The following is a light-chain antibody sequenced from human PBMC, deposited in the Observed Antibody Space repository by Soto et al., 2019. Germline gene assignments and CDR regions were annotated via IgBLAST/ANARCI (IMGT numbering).Light chain of an antibody. CDR1: QSVSNN. CDR2: GAS. Sequence: EIVLTQSQGTLSLSPPQRANLXCMASQSVSNNYLAWYQQKPGQAPRLLIYGASNRATGIPDRFSGSGSGTEFTLTISSLQSEDFAVYYCQQYNNWPPITFGQGTRLEIK. CDR3: QQYNNWPPIT. J-gene: IGKJ5*01. V-gene: IGKV3D-15*01.